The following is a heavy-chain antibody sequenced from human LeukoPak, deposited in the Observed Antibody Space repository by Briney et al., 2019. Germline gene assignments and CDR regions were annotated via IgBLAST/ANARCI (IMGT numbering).Heavy chain of an antibody. CDR1: GFTFSSYS. V-gene: IGHV3-21*01. CDR3: ARDRGGYGDYYFDY. D-gene: IGHD4-17*01. Sequence: GGSLRLSCAASGFTFSSYSMNWVRQPPGKGLEWVSSISSSSSYIYYADSVKGRFTISRDNAKNSLYLQMNSLRAEDTAVYYCARDRGGYGDYYFDYWGQGTLVTVSS. J-gene: IGHJ4*02. CDR2: ISSSSSYI.